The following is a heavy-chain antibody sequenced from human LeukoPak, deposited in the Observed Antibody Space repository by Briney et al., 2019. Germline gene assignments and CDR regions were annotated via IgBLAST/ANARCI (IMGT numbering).Heavy chain of an antibody. CDR2: ISGGGSST. Sequence: GGSLRLSCAASGFTFSSYWMSWVRQAPGKGLEWVSAISGGGSSTYYADSVKGRFTISKDNSKNTLYLQMNSLRAGDTAIYYCAKEAYCSATSCYEDGWGKGTTVTVSS. J-gene: IGHJ6*04. CDR3: AKEAYCSATSCYEDG. V-gene: IGHV3-23*01. D-gene: IGHD2-2*01. CDR1: GFTFSSYW.